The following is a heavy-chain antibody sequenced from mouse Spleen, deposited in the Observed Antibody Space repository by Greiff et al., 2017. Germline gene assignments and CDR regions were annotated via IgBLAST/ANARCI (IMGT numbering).Heavy chain of an antibody. CDR2: IYPRSGNT. V-gene: IGHV1-81*01. CDR1: GYTFTSYG. D-gene: IGHD4-1*02. CDR3: ARFQLAAWFAY. J-gene: IGHJ3*01. Sequence: VKLQQSGAELARPGASVKLSCKASGYTFTSYGISWVKQRTGQGLEWIGEIYPRSGNTYYNEKFKGKATLTADKSSSTAYMELRSLTSEDSAVYFCARFQLAAWFAYWGQGTLVTVSA.